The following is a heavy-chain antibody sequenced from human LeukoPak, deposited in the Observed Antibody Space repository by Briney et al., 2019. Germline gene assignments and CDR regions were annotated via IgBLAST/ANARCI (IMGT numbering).Heavy chain of an antibody. CDR3: ARAVVVVPAAFGYWYFDL. CDR2: IYYSGST. D-gene: IGHD2-2*01. Sequence: SETLSLTCTVSGGSISSYYWSWIRQPPGKGLEWIGYIYYSGSTNYNPSLKSRVTISVDTSKNQFSLKLSSVTAADTAVYYCARAVVVVPAAFGYWYFDLWGRGTLVTVSS. V-gene: IGHV4-59*01. J-gene: IGHJ2*01. CDR1: GGSISSYY.